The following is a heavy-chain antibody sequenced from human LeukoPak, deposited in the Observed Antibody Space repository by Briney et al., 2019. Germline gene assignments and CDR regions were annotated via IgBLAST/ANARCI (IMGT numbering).Heavy chain of an antibody. J-gene: IGHJ4*02. CDR2: IYYTGST. CDR1: GYSITTGYY. D-gene: IGHD3-3*01. V-gene: IGHV4-38-2*01. CDR3: VRVGAGWSATYYFDY. Sequence: KPSETLSLPCAVSGYSITTGYYWGWIRQPPGKGLEWIGTIYYTGSTHYNPSLESRVTISLDPSKNQFSPTLTSVTAADTAVYFCVRVGAGWSATYYFDYWGQGTLVTVFS.